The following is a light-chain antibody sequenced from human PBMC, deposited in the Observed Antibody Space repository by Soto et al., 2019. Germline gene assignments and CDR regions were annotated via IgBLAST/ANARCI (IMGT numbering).Light chain of an antibody. CDR2: DNN. J-gene: IGLJ1*01. CDR1: SSNIGNNY. Sequence: QAVVTQPPSVSAAPGQKVTISCSGSSSNIGNNYVSWYQQLPGTAPKLLIYDNNKRPSGIPDRFSGSKSGTSATLGITGLQTGDEADYYCGTWDSGLSAGVFGTGTKLTVL. V-gene: IGLV1-51*01. CDR3: GTWDSGLSAGV.